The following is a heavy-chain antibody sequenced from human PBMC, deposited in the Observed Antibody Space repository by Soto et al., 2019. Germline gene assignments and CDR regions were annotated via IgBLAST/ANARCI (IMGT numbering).Heavy chain of an antibody. Sequence: EVQLVESGGGLVKPGGSLRLSCTATGFTFSSYNMNWVRQAPGKGLEWVSYISTRSSYSFYADSVKGRFTISRENAKNSLFLQMNSLRAEDTAVYYCARASHDYGELDYWGQGALVTVSS. CDR1: GFTFSSYN. CDR2: ISTRSSYS. D-gene: IGHD4-17*01. CDR3: ARASHDYGELDY. V-gene: IGHV3-21*01. J-gene: IGHJ4*02.